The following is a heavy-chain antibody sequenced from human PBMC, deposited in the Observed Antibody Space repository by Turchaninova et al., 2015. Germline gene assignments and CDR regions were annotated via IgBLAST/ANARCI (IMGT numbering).Heavy chain of an antibody. Sequence: EVQLVEYGGGLVQPGGSLGLSGAGSGFTFSSYAMSGFRQAPGKGLEWVSAISGSGGSTYYADSVKGRFTISRDNSKNTLYLQMNSLRAEDTAVYYCAKGTLVDLAVAGTFDYWGQGTLVTVSS. CDR3: AKGTLVDLAVAGTFDY. CDR2: ISGSGGST. V-gene: IGHV3-23*04. D-gene: IGHD6-19*01. CDR1: GFTFSSYA. J-gene: IGHJ4*02.